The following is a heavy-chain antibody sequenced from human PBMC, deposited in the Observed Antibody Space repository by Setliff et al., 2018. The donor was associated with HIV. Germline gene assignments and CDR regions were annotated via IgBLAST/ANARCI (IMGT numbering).Heavy chain of an antibody. CDR2: IWYDGSNK. CDR3: ARESSTVRGVIDI. V-gene: IGHV3-33*01. D-gene: IGHD3-10*01. Sequence: PGGSLRLSCVASGFTFRTYGMNWVRQAPGKGLEWVAVIWYDGSNKYCADSVKGRFTVSRDNSTNTVYLQMNSLRDEDRAVYYCARESSTVRGVIDIWGQGTMVTVSS. J-gene: IGHJ3*02. CDR1: GFTFRTYG.